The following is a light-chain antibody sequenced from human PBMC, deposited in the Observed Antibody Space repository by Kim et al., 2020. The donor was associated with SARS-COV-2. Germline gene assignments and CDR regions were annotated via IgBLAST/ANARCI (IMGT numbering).Light chain of an antibody. CDR1: QSISSSY. CDR3: QLYGSSQWT. CDR2: GTS. V-gene: IGKV3-20*01. Sequence: EIVLTQSPDTLSLSPGERATLSCRTSQSISSSYLAWYQQKPGQAPRLLIYGTSSRATGIPDRFSGSGSGTDFTLTISRVEPEDFAVYYCQLYGSSQWTFGQGTKVDIK. J-gene: IGKJ1*01.